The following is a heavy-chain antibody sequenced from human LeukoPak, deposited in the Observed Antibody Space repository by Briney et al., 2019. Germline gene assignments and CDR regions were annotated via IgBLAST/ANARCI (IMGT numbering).Heavy chain of an antibody. J-gene: IGHJ4*02. V-gene: IGHV4-34*01. D-gene: IGHD3-22*01. CDR3: ARGRGDSSGYYYFSY. Sequence: PSETLSLTCAVYGGSFSGYYWSWIRQPPGKGLEWIGEINHSGSTNYNPSLKSRVTISVDTSKNQFSLKLSSVTAADTAVYYCARGRGDSSGYYYFSYWGQGTLVTVSS. CDR2: INHSGST. CDR1: GGSFSGYY.